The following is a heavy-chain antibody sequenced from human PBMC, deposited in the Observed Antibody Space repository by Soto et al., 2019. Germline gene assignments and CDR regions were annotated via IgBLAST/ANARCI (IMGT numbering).Heavy chain of an antibody. CDR1: GGSCSGYY. Sequence: SETLSLTWAVYGGSCSGYYWSRIRQPPGKGLEWIGEVNHSGSTNYNPSLKSRVTISVDTSKNQFSLKLSSVTAADTAVYYCARRYGASFDYWGQGTLVTVSS. J-gene: IGHJ4*02. CDR3: ARRYGASFDY. V-gene: IGHV4-34*01. D-gene: IGHD4-17*01. CDR2: VNHSGST.